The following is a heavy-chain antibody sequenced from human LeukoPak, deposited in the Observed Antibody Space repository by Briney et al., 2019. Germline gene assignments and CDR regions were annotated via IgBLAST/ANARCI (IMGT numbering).Heavy chain of an antibody. Sequence: GASVKVSCKVSGYTLTELSMHWVRQAPGKGLEWMGGFDPEDGETIYAQKFQGRVTMTEDTFTDTAYMELSSLRSEDTAMCYCATGKQLWRPPLNYWGQGTLVTVSS. V-gene: IGHV1-24*01. D-gene: IGHD5-18*01. CDR3: ATGKQLWRPPLNY. CDR2: FDPEDGET. CDR1: GYTLTELS. J-gene: IGHJ4*02.